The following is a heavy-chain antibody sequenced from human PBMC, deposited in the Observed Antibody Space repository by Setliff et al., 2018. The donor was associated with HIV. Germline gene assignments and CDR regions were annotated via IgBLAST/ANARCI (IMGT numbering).Heavy chain of an antibody. CDR1: GGSISSHY. J-gene: IGHJ5*02. D-gene: IGHD3-10*01. CDR2: IYYSGST. V-gene: IGHV4-59*11. Sequence: TLSLTCTVSGGSISSHYWSWIRQPPGKGLEWIGCIYYSGSTNYNPSLKSRVTISVDTSKNQFSLKLSSVTAADTAVYYCARDRGEANWFDPWGQGTLVTVSS. CDR3: ARDRGEANWFDP.